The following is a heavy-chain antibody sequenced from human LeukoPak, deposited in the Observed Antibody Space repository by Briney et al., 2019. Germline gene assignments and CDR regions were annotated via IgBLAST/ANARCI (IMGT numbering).Heavy chain of an antibody. Sequence: SGGSLRLSCAASGFTFSNYAMSWVRQAPGKGLEWVSGISGSGGNTNYADSVKGRFTISRDKSKNTLYLQMNSLRAEDTAVYYCAKSTSGWYDFDYWGQGTLVTVSS. CDR2: ISGSGGNT. J-gene: IGHJ4*02. V-gene: IGHV3-23*01. D-gene: IGHD6-19*01. CDR3: AKSTSGWYDFDY. CDR1: GFTFSNYA.